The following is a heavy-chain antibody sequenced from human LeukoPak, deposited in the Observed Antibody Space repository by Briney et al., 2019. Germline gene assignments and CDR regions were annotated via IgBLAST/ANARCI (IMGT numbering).Heavy chain of an antibody. CDR2: IWHDGSNK. V-gene: IGHV3-33*01. CDR3: ARDRSPYGDYEGALDY. J-gene: IGHJ4*02. Sequence: AGGSLRLSCAASGFTFSSYGMHWVRQAPGKGLEWVAVIWHDGSNKYYADSVKGRFTISRDNSKNTLYLQMNSLRAEDTAVYYCARDRSPYGDYEGALDYWGQGTLVTVSS. CDR1: GFTFSSYG. D-gene: IGHD4-17*01.